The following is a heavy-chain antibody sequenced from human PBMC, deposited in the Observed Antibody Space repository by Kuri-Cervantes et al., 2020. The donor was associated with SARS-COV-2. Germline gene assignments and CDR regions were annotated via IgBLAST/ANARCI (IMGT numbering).Heavy chain of an antibody. CDR2: INPNSGGT. CDR3: ARDHRMITFGGVIDHFDY. J-gene: IGHJ4*02. Sequence: ASVKVSCKASGYTFTGYYMHWVRQAPGQGLEWMGWINPNSGGTNYAQKFQGWVTMTTDTSTSTADMELRSLRSDDTAVYYCARDHRMITFGGVIDHFDYWGQGTLVTVSS. V-gene: IGHV1-2*04. D-gene: IGHD3-16*02. CDR1: GYTFTGYY.